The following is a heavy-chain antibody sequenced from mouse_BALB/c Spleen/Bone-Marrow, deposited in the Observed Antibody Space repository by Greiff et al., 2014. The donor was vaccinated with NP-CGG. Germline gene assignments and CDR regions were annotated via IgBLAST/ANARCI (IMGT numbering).Heavy chain of an antibody. CDR1: GYTFTTYW. V-gene: IGHV1-4*01. J-gene: IGHJ1*01. CDR2: INPNTEYT. CDR3: ARGLRDWYFDV. D-gene: IGHD2-4*01. Sequence: QVQLQQSGPELATPGASVKMSCKASGYTFTTYWMHWIKQRPGQGLEWIGSINPNTEYTDYNQKFKDKATLTADKSSITAYMQLSSLTSEDSAVYYCARGLRDWYFDVWGAGTTVTVSS.